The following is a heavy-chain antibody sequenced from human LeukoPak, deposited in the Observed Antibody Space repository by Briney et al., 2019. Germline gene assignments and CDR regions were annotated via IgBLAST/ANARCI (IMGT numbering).Heavy chain of an antibody. CDR1: GFTFSSYG. D-gene: IGHD1-20*01. J-gene: IGHJ3*02. V-gene: IGHV3-30*03. CDR3: ARVAITLTGSDAFDI. Sequence: GGSLRLSCAASGFTFSSYGMHWGRQAPGKGLEWVAVISYGGSNKYYADSVKGRFTISRDNSKNTLYLQMNSLRAEDTAVYYCARVAITLTGSDAFDIWGQGTMVTVSS. CDR2: ISYGGSNK.